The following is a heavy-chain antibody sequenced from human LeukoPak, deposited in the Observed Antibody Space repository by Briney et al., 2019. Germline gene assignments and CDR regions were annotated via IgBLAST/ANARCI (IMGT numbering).Heavy chain of an antibody. Sequence: GGSLRLSCAASGFTFSSYAMSWVRQAPGKGLEWGSAISGSGGSTYYADSVKGRFTISRDKSKNTLYLQMNSLRAEDTAVYYYARPPYGGVDYWGQGTLVTVSS. CDR1: GFTFSSYA. V-gene: IGHV3-23*01. CDR3: ARPPYGGVDY. J-gene: IGHJ4*02. CDR2: ISGSGGST. D-gene: IGHD4-23*01.